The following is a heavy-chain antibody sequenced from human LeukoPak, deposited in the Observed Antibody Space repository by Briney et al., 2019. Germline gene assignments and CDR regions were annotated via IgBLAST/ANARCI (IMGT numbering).Heavy chain of an antibody. V-gene: IGHV3-21*01. J-gene: IGHJ3*02. CDR1: GFSFSTYS. Sequence: PGRSLRLSCAASGFSFSTYSMNWVRQAPGKGLEWVSSISSSSSHIYYADSVKGRFTISRDNAKNSLYLQMNSLRAEDTAVYYCARVKEASAFDIWGQGTMITVSS. CDR3: ARVKEASAFDI. CDR2: ISSSSSHI. D-gene: IGHD5-12*01.